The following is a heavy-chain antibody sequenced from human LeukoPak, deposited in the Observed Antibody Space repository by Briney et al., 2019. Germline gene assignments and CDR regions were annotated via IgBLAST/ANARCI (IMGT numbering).Heavy chain of an antibody. D-gene: IGHD3-9*01. CDR1: GFTVSSNY. V-gene: IGHV3-23*01. CDR2: ISGSGGST. Sequence: PGGSLRLSCAASGFTVSSNYMSWVRQAPGKGLEWVSAISGSGGSTYYADSVKGRFTISRDNSKNTLYLQMNSLRAEDTAVYYCAKDPDRGWLFSLGAFDIWGQGTMVTVSS. CDR3: AKDPDRGWLFSLGAFDI. J-gene: IGHJ3*02.